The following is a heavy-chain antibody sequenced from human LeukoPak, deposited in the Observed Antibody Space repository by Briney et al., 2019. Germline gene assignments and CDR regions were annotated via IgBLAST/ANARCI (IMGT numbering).Heavy chain of an antibody. J-gene: IGHJ4*02. V-gene: IGHV4-34*01. CDR1: GGSFSGYS. D-gene: IGHD5-18*01. Sequence: SSETLSLTCAVYGGSFSGYSWSWIRQPPGKGLEWIGEINYSGSTKYNPSLNSRRLTISIDRSKHQFSLKLTYVTAADAAMYFCARDSVDTYGQPFDSWGQGTLVTVSS. CDR2: INYSGST. CDR3: ARDSVDTYGQPFDS.